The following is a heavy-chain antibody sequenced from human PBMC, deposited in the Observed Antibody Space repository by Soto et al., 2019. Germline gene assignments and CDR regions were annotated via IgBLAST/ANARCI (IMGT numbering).Heavy chain of an antibody. V-gene: IGHV3-33*01. CDR2: IWYDGRNK. Sequence: QVQLVESGGGVVQPGRSLRLSCAASQFTFSNFAMHWVRQAPGKGLEWVALIWYDGRNKYYADSVKGRFTISRDNSKNPLYLQMKSLRVEDKAVYYCGRNKGWGVSPTDMDVWGQGTT. D-gene: IGHD3-10*01. J-gene: IGHJ6*02. CDR3: GRNKGWGVSPTDMDV. CDR1: QFTFSNFA.